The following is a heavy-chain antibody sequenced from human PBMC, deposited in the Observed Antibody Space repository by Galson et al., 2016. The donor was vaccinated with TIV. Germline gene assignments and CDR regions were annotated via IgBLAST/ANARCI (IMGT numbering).Heavy chain of an antibody. V-gene: IGHV3-33*01. CDR1: GFTFSTYG. CDR2: IRYDGINK. J-gene: IGHJ6*02. D-gene: IGHD3-22*01. CDR3: ARPGLLQNYDGSDYYYDYYWYGLDV. Sequence: SLRLSCAASGFTFSTYGIHWVRQAPGKGLEWVAVIRYDGINKYYADSVKGRFTISRDNSKNTVYLKMNSLRAEDTAVDYCARPGLLQNYDGSDYYYDYYWYGLDVWGQGTTVTVSS.